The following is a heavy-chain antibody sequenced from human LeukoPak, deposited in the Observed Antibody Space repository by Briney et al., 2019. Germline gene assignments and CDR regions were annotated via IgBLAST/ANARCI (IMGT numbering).Heavy chain of an antibody. CDR3: ARGNHYYDSSAYLAWESFQH. CDR1: GGSISSYY. Sequence: SETLSLTCTVSGGSISSYYRSWIRQPPGKGLEWIGYIYYSGSTNYNPSLKSRVTISVDTSKNQFSLKLSSVTAADTAVYYCARGNHYYDSSAYLAWESFQHWGQGTLVTVSS. CDR2: IYYSGST. J-gene: IGHJ1*01. V-gene: IGHV4-59*01. D-gene: IGHD3-22*01.